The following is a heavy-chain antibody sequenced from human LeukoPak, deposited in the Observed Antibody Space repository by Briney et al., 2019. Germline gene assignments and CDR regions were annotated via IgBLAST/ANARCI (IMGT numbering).Heavy chain of an antibody. CDR3: ATTRIAAHYYYYYMDV. J-gene: IGHJ6*03. V-gene: IGHV4-30-4*08. CDR1: GGSISSGDYY. CDR2: IYYSGST. D-gene: IGHD6-6*01. Sequence: SETLSLTCTVSGGSISSGDYYWSWIRQPPGKGLEWIGYIYYSGSTYYNPPLKSRVTISVDTSKNQFSLKLSSVTAADTAVYYCATTRIAAHYYYYYMDVWGKGTTVTASS.